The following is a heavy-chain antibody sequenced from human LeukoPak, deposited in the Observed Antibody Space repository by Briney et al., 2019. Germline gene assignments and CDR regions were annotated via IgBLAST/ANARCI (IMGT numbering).Heavy chain of an antibody. V-gene: IGHV2-5*01. J-gene: IGHJ4*02. CDR2: VYWSDDK. D-gene: IGHD5-18*01. Sequence: SGPTLVNPTQTLTLTCTFSGFSRSSRGVSVGWIRQPPEKALEWLALVYWSDDKRYSPSLKSRLTITKDTSKNQVVLTMTNMDPVDTATYYCAHRGYNDGFDYWGQGTLVTVSS. CDR3: AHRGYNDGFDY. CDR1: GFSRSSRGVS.